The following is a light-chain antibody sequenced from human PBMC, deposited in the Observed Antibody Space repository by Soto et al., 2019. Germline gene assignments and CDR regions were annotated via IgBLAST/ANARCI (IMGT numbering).Light chain of an antibody. J-gene: IGKJ2*01. CDR3: HPYGSART. CDR2: GAF. V-gene: IGKV3-20*01. CDR1: QSVSSSY. Sequence: EIVLTQSQGTLSLSPGERATLSCMASQSVSSSYLAWYQQKPGQAPRLLIYGAFSRATGIPDRFSGSGSGTDFTLTISRLEPEDFAVYYCHPYGSARTFGQATKLEIK.